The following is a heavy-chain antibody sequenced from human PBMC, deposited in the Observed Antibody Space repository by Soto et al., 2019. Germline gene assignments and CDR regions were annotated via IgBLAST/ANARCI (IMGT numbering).Heavy chain of an antibody. CDR2: IYYSGST. Sequence: PSETLSLTCTVSGGSISSYYWSWIRQPPGKGLEWIGYIYYSGSTNYNPSLKSRVTISVDTSKNQFSLKLSSVTAADTAVYYRAREPSPARATGYSSGWYFDYWGQGTLVTVSS. V-gene: IGHV4-59*01. CDR1: GGSISSYY. J-gene: IGHJ4*02. CDR3: AREPSPARATGYSSGWYFDY. D-gene: IGHD6-19*01.